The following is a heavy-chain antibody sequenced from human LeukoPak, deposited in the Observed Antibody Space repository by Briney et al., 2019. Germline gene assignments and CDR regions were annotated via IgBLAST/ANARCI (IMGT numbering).Heavy chain of an antibody. CDR2: IKQDGSEK. J-gene: IGHJ5*02. Sequence: PGGSLRLSCAASGFTFSSYWMSWVRQAPGKGLEWVANIKQDGSEKYYVDSVKGRFTISRDNAKNSLYLQMNSLRAEDTAVYYCARHRHIVVVTAMRIWFDPWGQGTLVTVSS. D-gene: IGHD2-21*02. CDR1: GFTFSSYW. V-gene: IGHV3-7*01. CDR3: ARHRHIVVVTAMRIWFDP.